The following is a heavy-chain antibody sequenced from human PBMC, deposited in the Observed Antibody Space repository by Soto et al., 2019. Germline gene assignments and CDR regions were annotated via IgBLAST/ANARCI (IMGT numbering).Heavy chain of an antibody. CDR2: IYPSVSS. Sequence: PSETLYRTCSVSGVAISGGYYWSWIRQPPGKGLEWIGSIYPSVSSYHNPSLATRLRLSIDTSKNQFTLNLTSVTAADTALYFCAREKVGTTSFDNWGQGIQVTVAS. J-gene: IGHJ4*02. D-gene: IGHD1-1*01. V-gene: IGHV4-38-2*02. CDR3: AREKVGTTSFDN. CDR1: GVAISGGYY.